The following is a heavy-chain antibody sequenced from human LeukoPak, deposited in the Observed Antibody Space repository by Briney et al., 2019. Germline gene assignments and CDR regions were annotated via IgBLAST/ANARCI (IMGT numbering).Heavy chain of an antibody. CDR3: ATYTHWVAGDV. V-gene: IGHV3-7*01. CDR2: IKQDGSEK. D-gene: IGHD3-16*01. CDR1: GFTFSSYW. J-gene: IGHJ6*02. Sequence: GSLRLSCAASGFTFSSYWMSWVRQAPGKGLEWVANIKQDGSEKYYVDSVKGRFTISRDNARNSLYLQMSSLRAEDTAVYYCATYTHWVAGDVWGQGTTVTVSS.